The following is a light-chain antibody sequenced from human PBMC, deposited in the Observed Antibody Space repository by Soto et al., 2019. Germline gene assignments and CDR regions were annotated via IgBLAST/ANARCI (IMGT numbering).Light chain of an antibody. J-gene: IGKJ4*01. CDR2: DAS. CDR3: QQHISWPLT. Sequence: EIVLTQSTVTLSLSPGERATLSCRASQSVTNSLAWYQQKPGQAPRLLVYDASNRATGIPTRFSGSGSGTDFTLTISNLEPEDFAVYYCQQHISWPLTFGGGTKV. CDR1: QSVTNS. V-gene: IGKV3-11*01.